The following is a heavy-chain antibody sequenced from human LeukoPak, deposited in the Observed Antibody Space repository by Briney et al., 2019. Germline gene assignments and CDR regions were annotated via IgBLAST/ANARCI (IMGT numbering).Heavy chain of an antibody. CDR3: VKAAPGPHDAFDI. D-gene: IGHD6-13*01. CDR2: IHYSGTT. V-gene: IGHV4-59*08. J-gene: IGHJ3*02. Sequence: PSETLSLTCTVSGDSISSYYRSWIRQPPGKGLEWIANIHYSGTTNYNPSLKSRVTISIDTSKNQFSLRLSSVTATDTAVYYCVKAAPGPHDAFDIWGQGTMVTVSS. CDR1: GDSISSYY.